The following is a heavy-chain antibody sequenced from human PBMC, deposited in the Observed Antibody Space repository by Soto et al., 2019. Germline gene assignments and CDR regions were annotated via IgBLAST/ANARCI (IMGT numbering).Heavy chain of an antibody. CDR1: GYTFTRYG. CDR3: ARELGYCSGGSCYGFDY. D-gene: IGHD2-15*01. V-gene: IGHV1-18*01. CDR2: ISAYNGNT. J-gene: IGHJ4*02. Sequence: GASVKVSCKASGYTFTRYGISWVRQDPGQGLEWMGWISAYNGNTNYAQKLQGRVTMTTDTSTSTAYMELRSLRSDDTAVYYCARELGYCSGGSCYGFDYWGQGTLVTVSS.